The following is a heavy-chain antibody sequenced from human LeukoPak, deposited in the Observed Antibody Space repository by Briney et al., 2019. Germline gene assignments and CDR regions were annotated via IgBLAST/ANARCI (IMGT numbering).Heavy chain of an antibody. CDR3: ARKYCSGGSCYSFWFDP. Sequence: PSETLSITCTVSGGSISSYYWSWIRQPPGKGLEWIGYIYYSGSTNYNPSLKSRVTISVDTSKKQFSLKLSSVTAADTAVYYCARKYCSGGSCYSFWFDPWGQGTLVTVSS. CDR2: IYYSGST. V-gene: IGHV4-59*08. J-gene: IGHJ5*02. D-gene: IGHD2-15*01. CDR1: GGSISSYY.